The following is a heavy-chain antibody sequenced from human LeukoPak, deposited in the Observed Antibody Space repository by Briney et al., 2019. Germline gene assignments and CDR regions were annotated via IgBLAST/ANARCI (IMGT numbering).Heavy chain of an antibody. CDR1: GFTFSSYG. Sequence: GGSLRLSCAASGFTFSSYGMHWVRQAPGKGLEWVAFIRYDGSNKYHADSVKGRFTISRDNSKNTLYLQMNSLRAEDTAVYYCAKDTAITMIVVALDYWGQGTLVTVSS. D-gene: IGHD3-22*01. V-gene: IGHV3-30*02. J-gene: IGHJ4*02. CDR2: IRYDGSNK. CDR3: AKDTAITMIVVALDY.